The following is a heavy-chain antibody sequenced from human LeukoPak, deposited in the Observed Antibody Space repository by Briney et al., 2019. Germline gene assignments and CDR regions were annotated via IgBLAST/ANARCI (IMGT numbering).Heavy chain of an antibody. CDR3: ARLSGFSGLDHQRI. CDR1: GGSFIDYK. J-gene: IGHJ3*02. CDR2: INHGGST. D-gene: IGHD3/OR15-3a*01. Sequence: SETLSLTCAVYGGSFIDYKWSWIRQAPGKGLEWIGEINHGGSTNYNPSLKSRVTISIDTSKNQFSLKLNSVTATDTGVYYCARLSGFSGLDHQRIWGQGTTVTVSS. V-gene: IGHV4-34*01.